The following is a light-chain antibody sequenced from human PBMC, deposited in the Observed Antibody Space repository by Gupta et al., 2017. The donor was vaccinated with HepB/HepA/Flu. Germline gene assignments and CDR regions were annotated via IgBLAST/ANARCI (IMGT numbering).Light chain of an antibody. J-gene: IGLJ2*01. CDR3: QAWDSSTGEV. CDR2: QDS. CDR1: KLGDKY. V-gene: IGLV3-1*01. Sequence: SYELTQLPSVSVSPGQTASITCSGDKLGDKYACWYQQKPGQSPVLVIYQDSKRPSGIPERFSGSNSGNTATLTISGTQAMDEADYYCQAWDSSTGEVFGGGTKLTGL.